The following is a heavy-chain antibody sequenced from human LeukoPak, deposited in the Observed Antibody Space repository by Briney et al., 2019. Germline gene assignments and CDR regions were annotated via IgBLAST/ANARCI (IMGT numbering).Heavy chain of an antibody. D-gene: IGHD1-14*01. CDR2: ISGSGGST. Sequence: GGALRLSCAVSGITPINYGMSLVRPAPGEGVGWVSAISGSGGSTYYADSVKGRFTISRDNSKNTLYLQMNSLRAEDTAVYYCAPLITAYYYYGMDVWGQGTTVTVSS. V-gene: IGHV3-23*01. CDR3: APLITAYYYYGMDV. CDR1: GITPINYG. J-gene: IGHJ6*02.